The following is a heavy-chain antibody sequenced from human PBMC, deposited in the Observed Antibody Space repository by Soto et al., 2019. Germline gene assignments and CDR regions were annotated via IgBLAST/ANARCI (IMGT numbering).Heavy chain of an antibody. CDR1: GDSVSSNSAA. V-gene: IGHV6-1*01. CDR2: TYYRSKWYN. Sequence: SQTLSLTCVISGDSVSSNSAAWNWIRQSPSRGLEWLGRTYYRSKWYNDYAVSVKSRITINPDTSKNQFSLQLNSVTPEDTAVYYCARDLRIAVAGTAWTPGNALAIWGQGTMVTVS. CDR3: ARDLRIAVAGTAWTPGNALAI. D-gene: IGHD6-19*01. J-gene: IGHJ3*02.